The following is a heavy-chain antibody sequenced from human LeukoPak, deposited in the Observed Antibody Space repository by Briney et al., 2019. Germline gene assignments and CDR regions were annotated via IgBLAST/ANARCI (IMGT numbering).Heavy chain of an antibody. V-gene: IGHV3-30-3*01. CDR3: ARDRSGSYCIDY. CDR1: GFTFSSYA. Sequence: PGRSLRLSCAASGFTFSSYAMHWVRQVPGKGLEWVAAISHDGSINYFSDSVKGRFTISRDNSKNTLYLQVNSLRAEDTAVYYCARDRSGSYCIDYWGQGTLVTVSS. D-gene: IGHD1-26*01. J-gene: IGHJ4*02. CDR2: ISHDGSIN.